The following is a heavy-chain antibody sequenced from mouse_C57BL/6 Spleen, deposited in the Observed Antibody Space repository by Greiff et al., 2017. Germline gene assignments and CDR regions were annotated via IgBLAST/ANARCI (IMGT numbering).Heavy chain of an antibody. V-gene: IGHV1-61*01. CDR2: IYPSDSET. CDR1: GYTFTSYW. D-gene: IGHD2-4*01. CDR3: ARGDYDYDGYFDV. Sequence: QVQLQQPGAELVRPGSSVKLSCKASGYTFTSYWMDWVKQRPGQGLEWIGNIYPSDSETHYNQKFKDKATLTVDKSSSTAYMQLSSLTAEDSAVYYCARGDYDYDGYFDVWGTGTTVTVSS. J-gene: IGHJ1*03.